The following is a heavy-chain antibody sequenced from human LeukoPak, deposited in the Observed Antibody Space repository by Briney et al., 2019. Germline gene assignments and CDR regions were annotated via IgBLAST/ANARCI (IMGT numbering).Heavy chain of an antibody. D-gene: IGHD1-26*01. V-gene: IGHV3-53*01. Sequence: PGGSLRLSCAASGFTVSSNYMGWVRQAPGKGLEWVSVIYSGGSTYYADSVKGRFTISRDNSKNTLYLQMNSLRAEDTAVYYCARDRQGGATLDAFDIWGQGTMVTVSS. J-gene: IGHJ3*02. CDR2: IYSGGST. CDR3: ARDRQGGATLDAFDI. CDR1: GFTVSSNY.